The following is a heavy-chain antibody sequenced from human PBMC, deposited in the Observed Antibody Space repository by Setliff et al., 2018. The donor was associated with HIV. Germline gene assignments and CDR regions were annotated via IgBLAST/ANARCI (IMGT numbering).Heavy chain of an antibody. Sequence: SVKVSCKASGGTFSSYAISWVRQAPGQGLGWMGGIIPILGIANYAQEFQGRVTITTDESTSTAYMELSSLRSEDTAVYYCARARTRVQGGKSLYYMDIWGKGTTVTVSS. CDR1: GGTFSSYA. D-gene: IGHD2-15*01. CDR3: ARARTRVQGGKSLYYMDI. J-gene: IGHJ6*03. CDR2: IIPILGIA. V-gene: IGHV1-69*10.